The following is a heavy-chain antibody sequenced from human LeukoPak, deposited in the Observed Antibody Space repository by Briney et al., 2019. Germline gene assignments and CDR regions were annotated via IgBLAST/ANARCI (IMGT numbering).Heavy chain of an antibody. CDR1: GFTFSSYG. CDR2: IWYDGSNK. CDR3: AKDGCGGDCYPYYFDY. J-gene: IGHJ4*02. D-gene: IGHD2-21*02. V-gene: IGHV3-33*06. Sequence: GGSLRLSCAASGFTFSSYGMHWVRQAPGKGLEWVAVIWYDGSNKYYADSVKGRFTISRDNSKNTLYLQMNSLRAEDTAVYYCAKDGCGGDCYPYYFDYWGQGTLVTVSS.